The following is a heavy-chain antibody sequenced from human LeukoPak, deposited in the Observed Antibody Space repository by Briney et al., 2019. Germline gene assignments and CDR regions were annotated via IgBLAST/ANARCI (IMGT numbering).Heavy chain of an antibody. D-gene: IGHD3-22*01. Sequence: RPSETLSLTCTVSGGSISSYYWSWIRQPAGKGLEWIGRIYTSGSTNYNPSLKSRVTISVDTSKNQFSLKLSSVTAADTAVYYCARGRYYYDSSGYYYDDYFDYWGQGTLVTVSS. V-gene: IGHV4-4*07. CDR3: ARGRYYYDSSGYYYDDYFDY. J-gene: IGHJ4*02. CDR1: GGSISSYY. CDR2: IYTSGST.